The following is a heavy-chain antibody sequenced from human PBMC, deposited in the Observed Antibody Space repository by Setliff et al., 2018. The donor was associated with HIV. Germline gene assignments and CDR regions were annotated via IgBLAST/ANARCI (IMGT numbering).Heavy chain of an antibody. Sequence: ETLSLTCSVSGGSISSSTYYWGWIRQPPGKGLEWIGDIFYTGNTYYNPSLKSRVAISVDTSKNQFSLILNSVTAADTTVYYCARVFPPIRGAPFGTPPGAFDIWGQGTKVTVSS. D-gene: IGHD2-2*02. CDR2: IFYTGNT. J-gene: IGHJ3*02. CDR1: GGSISSSTYY. V-gene: IGHV4-39*07. CDR3: ARVFPPIRGAPFGTPPGAFDI.